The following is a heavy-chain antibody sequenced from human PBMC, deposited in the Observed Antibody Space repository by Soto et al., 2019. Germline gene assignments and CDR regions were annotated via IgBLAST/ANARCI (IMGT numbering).Heavy chain of an antibody. V-gene: IGHV4-59*08. D-gene: IGHD1-1*01. Sequence: SETLSLTCTVSGGSISSYYWSWIRQPPGKGLEWIGYIYYSGSTNYNPSLKSRVTISVDTSKNQFSLKLSSVTAADTAVYYCARRVHGYYYYDMDVWGQGTTVTVSS. CDR2: IYYSGST. J-gene: IGHJ6*02. CDR3: ARRVHGYYYYDMDV. CDR1: GGSISSYY.